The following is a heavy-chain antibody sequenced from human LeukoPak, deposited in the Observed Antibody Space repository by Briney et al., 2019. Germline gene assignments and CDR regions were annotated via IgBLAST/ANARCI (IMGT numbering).Heavy chain of an antibody. V-gene: IGHV4-59*01. J-gene: IGHJ4*02. CDR2: VYYSGST. D-gene: IGHD3-10*01. Sequence: PSETLSLTCAVYGGSFSGYYWSWIRQPPGKGLEWIGYVYYSGSTNYNPSLRGRVTISVDTSKNQFSLRLSSVTAADTAVYFCARDLSTMVRGYFDYWGQGTLVTVSS. CDR3: ARDLSTMVRGYFDY. CDR1: GGSFSGYY.